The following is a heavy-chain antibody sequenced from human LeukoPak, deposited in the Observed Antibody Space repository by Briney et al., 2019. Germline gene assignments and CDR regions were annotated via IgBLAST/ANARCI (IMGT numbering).Heavy chain of an antibody. Sequence: GGSLRLSCAASGFTFNKYAMTWVRQAPGKGLERVSAISGSGGSTYYADSVKGRFTISRDNSKNTLYLQMNSLRAEDTAVYYCAKDAAPFDYWGQGTLVTVSS. D-gene: IGHD6-13*01. V-gene: IGHV3-23*01. CDR3: AKDAAPFDY. CDR1: GFTFNKYA. J-gene: IGHJ4*02. CDR2: ISGSGGST.